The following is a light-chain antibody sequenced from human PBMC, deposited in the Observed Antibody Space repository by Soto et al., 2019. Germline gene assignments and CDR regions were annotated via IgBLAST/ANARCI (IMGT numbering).Light chain of an antibody. CDR2: DVS. Sequence: QSALTQPASVSGSPGQSITISCTGTSSDVGGYNYVSWYQQHPGKAPKLMIYDVSHRPSGVSDRFSGSKSGNTASLTISGLQAEDEAEYYCSSYAGSSTVVFGGGTKLTVL. CDR3: SSYAGSSTVV. CDR1: SSDVGGYNY. J-gene: IGLJ2*01. V-gene: IGLV2-14*01.